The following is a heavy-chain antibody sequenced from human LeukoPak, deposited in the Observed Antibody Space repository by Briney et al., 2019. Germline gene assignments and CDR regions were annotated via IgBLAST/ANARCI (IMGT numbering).Heavy chain of an antibody. D-gene: IGHD2-2*01. J-gene: IGHJ5*02. CDR1: GYTFTSYG. CDR3: ARGVGYSSSTSCSYNWFDP. CDR2: ISAYNGNT. Sequence: ASVKVSCKASGYTFTSYGISWVRQAPGQGLEWMGWISAYNGNTNYAQKLQGRVTMTTDTSTSTAYMELRSLRSDDTAVYYCARGVGYSSSTSCSYNWFDPWGQGTLVTVSS. V-gene: IGHV1-18*01.